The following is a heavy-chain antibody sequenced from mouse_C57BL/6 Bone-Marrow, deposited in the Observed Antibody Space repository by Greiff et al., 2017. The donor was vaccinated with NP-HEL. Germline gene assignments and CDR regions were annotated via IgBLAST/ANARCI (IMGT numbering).Heavy chain of an antibody. CDR2: ISDGGSYT. Sequence: EVQGVESGGGLVKPGGSLKLSCAASGFTFSSYAMSWVRQTPVKRLEWVATISDGGSYTYYPDNVKGRFTISRDNAKNNLYLQMSDLKSEDTAMYYCAREGTYDWVYYALDYWGQGTSVTVSS. V-gene: IGHV5-4*01. J-gene: IGHJ4*01. CDR3: AREGTYDWVYYALDY. CDR1: GFTFSSYA. D-gene: IGHD2-4*01.